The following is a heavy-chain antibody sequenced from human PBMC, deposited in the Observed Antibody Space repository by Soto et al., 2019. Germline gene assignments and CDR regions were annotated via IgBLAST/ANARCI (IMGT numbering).Heavy chain of an antibody. D-gene: IGHD2-2*01. Sequence: QGQLVESGRDMVQPGRSLRLSCAASGFTFSHYPMHWVRQAPGKGLEWVAAISYDGSDKYYAESLKGRFTISRDNPRNTLYLQLESVTPDDTAVYYCARQLGSREVPAARGAFDIWGRGTRVTVSS. J-gene: IGHJ3*02. V-gene: IGHV3-30-3*01. CDR3: ARQLGSREVPAARGAFDI. CDR1: GFTFSHYP. CDR2: ISYDGSDK.